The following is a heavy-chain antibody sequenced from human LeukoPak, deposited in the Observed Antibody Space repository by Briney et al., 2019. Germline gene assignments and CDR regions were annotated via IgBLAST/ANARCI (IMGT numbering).Heavy chain of an antibody. CDR1: GFTFTNYA. D-gene: IGHD2/OR15-2a*01. Sequence: GGSLRLSCAASGFTFTNYAMSWVRQAAGKGLEWVSHINSDGSWTSYADSVKGRFTISKDNAKNTVYLQMNSLRAEDTAVYYCVSFYETYWGRGTLVTVSS. J-gene: IGHJ4*02. V-gene: IGHV3-74*01. CDR3: VSFYETY. CDR2: INSDGSWT.